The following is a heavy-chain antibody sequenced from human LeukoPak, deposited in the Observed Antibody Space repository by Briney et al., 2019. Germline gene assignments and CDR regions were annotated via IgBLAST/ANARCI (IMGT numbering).Heavy chain of an antibody. V-gene: IGHV1-69*13. D-gene: IGHD2-2*01. CDR3: ASRGGYCRSTSCYHDYCYGMDV. Sequence: SVKVSCKASGGTFSSYATSWVRQAPGQGLEWMGGIIPIFGTANYAQKFQGRVTITADESTSTAYMELSSLRSEDTAVYYCASRGGYCRSTSCYHDYCYGMDVWGQGTTVTVSS. CDR1: GGTFSSYA. J-gene: IGHJ6*02. CDR2: IIPIFGTA.